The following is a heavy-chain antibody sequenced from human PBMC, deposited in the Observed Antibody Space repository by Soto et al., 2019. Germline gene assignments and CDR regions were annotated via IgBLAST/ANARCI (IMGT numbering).Heavy chain of an antibody. CDR1: GGSISSYY. CDR3: ARQDDILTGPDY. D-gene: IGHD3-9*01. CDR2: IYYSGST. Sequence: PSETLSLTCTVSGGSISSYYWSWIRQPPGKGLEWIGYIYYSGSTNYNPSLKSLVTISVDTSKNQFSLKLSSVTAADTAVYYCARQDDILTGPDYWGQGTLVTVSS. V-gene: IGHV4-59*08. J-gene: IGHJ4*02.